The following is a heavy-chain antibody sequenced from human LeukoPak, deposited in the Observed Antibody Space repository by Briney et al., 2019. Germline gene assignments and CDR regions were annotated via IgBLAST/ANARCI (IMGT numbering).Heavy chain of an antibody. J-gene: IGHJ3*02. Sequence: ASVKVSCKASGYTFTSYYMHWVRQAPGHGLEWMGWMNTNSGGTKFAQRFQGRVTMTRDTSISTAYLELSRLTFDDTAVYYCARPRTSGWIHDVYDIWGQGTLVTVPS. V-gene: IGHV1-2*02. CDR3: ARPRTSGWIHDVYDI. CDR2: MNTNSGGT. D-gene: IGHD6-19*01. CDR1: GYTFTSYY.